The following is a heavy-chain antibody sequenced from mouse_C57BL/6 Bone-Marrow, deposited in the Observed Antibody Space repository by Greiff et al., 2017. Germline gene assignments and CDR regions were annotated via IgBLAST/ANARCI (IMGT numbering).Heavy chain of an antibody. J-gene: IGHJ3*01. V-gene: IGHV1-55*01. CDR1: GYTFTSYW. D-gene: IGHD1-3*01. CDR2: IYPGSGST. CDR3: AREGKRFSSGGFAY. Sequence: VQLQQPGAELVKPGASVKMSCKASGYTFTSYWITWVKQRPGQGLEWIGDIYPGSGSTNYNEKFKSKATLTVDASSSTAYMQLSSLTSEDSAVYYWAREGKRFSSGGFAYWGQGTLVTVSA.